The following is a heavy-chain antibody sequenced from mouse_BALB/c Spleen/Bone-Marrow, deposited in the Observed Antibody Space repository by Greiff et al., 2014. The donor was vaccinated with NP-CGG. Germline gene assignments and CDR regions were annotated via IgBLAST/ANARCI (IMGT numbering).Heavy chain of an antibody. CDR3: ARGYYDYDLDY. V-gene: IGHV14-3*02. CDR2: IDPANGNT. D-gene: IGHD2-4*01. Sequence: EVKVVESGAELVKPGASVKLSCTASGFNIKDTYMHWVKQRPEQGLEWIGRIDPANGNTKYDPKFQGKATITADTSSNTAYLQLSSLTSEDTAVYYCARGYYDYDLDYWGQGTTLTVSS. J-gene: IGHJ2*01. CDR1: GFNIKDTY.